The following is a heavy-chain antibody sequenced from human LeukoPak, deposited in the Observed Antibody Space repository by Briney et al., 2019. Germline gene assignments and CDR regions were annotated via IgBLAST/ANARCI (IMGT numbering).Heavy chain of an antibody. J-gene: IGHJ4*02. CDR3: ATDLPQGSGSYYY. Sequence: ASVKVSCKASGYTFSSYYIHWVRQAPGQGLEWMGFINPSGGGTSHAQKFQGRVTKTRDTSTSTVYMGLSSLRSEDTAVYYCATDLPQGSGSYYYWGQGTLVTVSS. V-gene: IGHV1-46*01. D-gene: IGHD3-10*01. CDR2: INPSGGGT. CDR1: GYTFSSYY.